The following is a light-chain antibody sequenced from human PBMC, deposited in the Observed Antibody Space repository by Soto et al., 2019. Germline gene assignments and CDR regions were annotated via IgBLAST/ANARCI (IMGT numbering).Light chain of an antibody. CDR1: QSLSGW. V-gene: IGKV1-5*01. Sequence: DIQMTQSPSTLSASVVDRVIITCRASQSLSGWLAWYQQKPGKAPKLLIYDASSLESGVPSRFSGSGSGTEFTLPISSLQPDDFATYYCQHYNSYSEAFGQGTKVDI. CDR3: QHYNSYSEA. J-gene: IGKJ1*01. CDR2: DAS.